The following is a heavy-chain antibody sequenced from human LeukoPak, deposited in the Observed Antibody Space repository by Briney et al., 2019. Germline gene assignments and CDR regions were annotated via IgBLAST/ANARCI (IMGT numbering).Heavy chain of an antibody. D-gene: IGHD4-23*01. CDR3: ARDADYGGSPDAFDI. CDR1: GFTVSGNH. V-gene: IGHV3-53*01. CDR2: IYSGGTT. Sequence: GGSLRLSCAASGFTVSGNHMSWVRQAPGKGLNWVSIIYSGGTTYYADSAKGRFTISRDNSKKKLYLQMNSLRAEDTAVYYCARDADYGGSPDAFDIWGRGTIVTVSS. J-gene: IGHJ3*02.